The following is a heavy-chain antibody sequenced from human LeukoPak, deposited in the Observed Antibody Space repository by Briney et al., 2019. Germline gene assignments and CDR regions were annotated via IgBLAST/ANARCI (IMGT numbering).Heavy chain of an antibody. Sequence: ASVKVSCKASGYTFTGYYMHWVRQAPGQGLEWMGWMNPNSGGTNYAQKFQGRVTMTRDTSISTAYMELSRLRSDDTAVYYCASGCSSTSCYPYYYYYMDVWGKGTTVTVSS. CDR3: ASGCSSTSCYPYYYYYMDV. D-gene: IGHD2-2*01. V-gene: IGHV1-2*02. J-gene: IGHJ6*03. CDR1: GYTFTGYY. CDR2: MNPNSGGT.